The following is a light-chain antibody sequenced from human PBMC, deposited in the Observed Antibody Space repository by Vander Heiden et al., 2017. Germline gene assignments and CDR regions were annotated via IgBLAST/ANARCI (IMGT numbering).Light chain of an antibody. CDR2: GNS. CDR1: SSNIGAGYA. J-gene: IGLJ3*02. CDR3: QSYDSSLSGWV. Sequence: QSVLTPPPSVSGDPRQRVPISCTGRSSNIGAGYAVHWDQQLPGTAPKLLIYGNSNRPSGVPDRFSGSKSGTSAPLAITGLQAEEEADYYCQSYDSSLSGWVFGGGTKLTVL. V-gene: IGLV1-40*01.